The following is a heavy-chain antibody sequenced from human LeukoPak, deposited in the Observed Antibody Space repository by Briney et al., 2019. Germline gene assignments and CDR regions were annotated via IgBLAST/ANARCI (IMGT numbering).Heavy chain of an antibody. CDR3: ARGGYCTNGVCHHPLQYYYYALDV. CDR2: MYPGDSDI. J-gene: IGHJ6*02. Sequence: GESLKISCMGSGYSFTTYWIGWVRQMPGKGLEWMGIMYPGDSDIRYNPTFEGQVTISADKSISTAYLQWSSLEASDTAMYYCARGGYCTNGVCHHPLQYYYYALDVWGQGTTVTVSS. CDR1: GYSFTTYW. D-gene: IGHD2-8*01. V-gene: IGHV5-51*01.